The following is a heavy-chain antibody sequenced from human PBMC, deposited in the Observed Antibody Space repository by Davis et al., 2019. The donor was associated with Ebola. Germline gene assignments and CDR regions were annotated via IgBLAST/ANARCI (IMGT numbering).Heavy chain of an antibody. CDR3: ARRMYASAYYYYMDV. D-gene: IGHD2-8*01. Sequence: SVKVSCKASGGTFSRFAIIWVRQAPGQGLEWMGGIIPIFGTANYAQKFQGRVTITADESTSTAYMELISLRSEDTSVYYCARRMYASAYYYYMDVWGKGTTVTVSS. J-gene: IGHJ6*03. CDR2: IIPIFGTA. CDR1: GGTFSRFA. V-gene: IGHV1-69*13.